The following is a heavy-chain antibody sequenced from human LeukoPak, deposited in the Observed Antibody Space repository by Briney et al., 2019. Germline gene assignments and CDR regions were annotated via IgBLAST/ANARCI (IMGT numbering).Heavy chain of an antibody. CDR1: AYTFTSYN. Sequence: GALVKVSCKASAYTFTSYNINLVRQATGQGLEWMGWMNPNSGNTGYAQKFQGRVTMTRNTSISTAYMELSSLTSEDTAVYYCARDGSGSYYDRGWFDPWGQGTLVTVSS. V-gene: IGHV1-8*01. CDR3: ARDGSGSYYDRGWFDP. CDR2: MNPNSGNT. D-gene: IGHD3-10*01. J-gene: IGHJ5*02.